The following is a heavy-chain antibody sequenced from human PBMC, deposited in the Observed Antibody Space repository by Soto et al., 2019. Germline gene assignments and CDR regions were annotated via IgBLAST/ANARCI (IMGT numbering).Heavy chain of an antibody. CDR2: ISAYNGNT. V-gene: IGHV1-18*01. CDR3: ARDRDMVRGATLFDY. CDR1: GYTFTSYG. J-gene: IGHJ4*02. Sequence: ASVKVSCKASGYTFTSYGISWVRQAPGQGLEWMGWISAYNGNTNYAQKLQGRVTMTTDTSTSTAYMELRSLRSDDTAVYYCARDRDMVRGATLFDYWGQGTRVTVSS. D-gene: IGHD3-10*01.